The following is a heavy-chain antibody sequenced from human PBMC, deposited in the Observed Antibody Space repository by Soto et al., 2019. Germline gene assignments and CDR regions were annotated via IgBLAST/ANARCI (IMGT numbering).Heavy chain of an antibody. CDR3: ARDLRLVESATGAFDI. Sequence: EVQLVESGGGLVQSGGSLRLSCAASGFTFGTYSINWVRQAPGKGLEWVSYISRSGTTSNYADSVRGRFTVSRDNAKNSVYLQMNSMRDGDTAVYYWARDLRLVESATGAFDIWGQGTMVTVSS. CDR2: ISRSGTTS. J-gene: IGHJ3*02. CDR1: GFTFGTYS. V-gene: IGHV3-48*02. D-gene: IGHD2-15*01.